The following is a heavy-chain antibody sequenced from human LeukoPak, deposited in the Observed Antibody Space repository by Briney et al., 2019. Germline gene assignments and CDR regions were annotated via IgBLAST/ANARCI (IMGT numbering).Heavy chain of an antibody. V-gene: IGHV3-23*01. Sequence: GGSLRLSCAASGFTFSSYAMSWVRQAPGKGLEWVSAISGSGGSTYYADSVKGWFTISRDNSKNTLYLQMNSLRAEDTAVYYCAKDGLLWFGPPDVWGQGTTATVSS. CDR1: GFTFSSYA. J-gene: IGHJ6*02. D-gene: IGHD3-10*01. CDR2: ISGSGGST. CDR3: AKDGLLWFGPPDV.